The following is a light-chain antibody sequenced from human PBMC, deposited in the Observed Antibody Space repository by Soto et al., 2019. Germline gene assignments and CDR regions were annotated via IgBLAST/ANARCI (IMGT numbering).Light chain of an antibody. CDR1: SSDVGGYNY. V-gene: IGLV2-11*01. CDR2: DVS. Sequence: QSALTQPRPVSGTPGQSVTISRTGTSSDVGGYNYVSWYQQHPGRAPKHMIYDVSTRPSGVPDRFSGCKSGNTASLTISGLQAVDEADYYCCSYAGSYTRYVFGCGTKVTVL. CDR3: CSYAGSYTRYV. J-gene: IGLJ1*01.